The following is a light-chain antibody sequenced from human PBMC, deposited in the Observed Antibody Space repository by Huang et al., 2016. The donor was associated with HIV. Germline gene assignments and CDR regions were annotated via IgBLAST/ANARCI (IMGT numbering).Light chain of an antibody. V-gene: IGKV1-27*01. CDR2: AAS. J-gene: IGKJ5*01. CDR1: QGSSNY. Sequence: DIQMTQSPSSLSASMGDRVNISCRESQGSSNYLAWSQQKPGKVPTLLIYAASTLQTGVPFRFSGSGSETDFTLTSDSLQPEDIATYYCQKYNSAPASFGQGTRLEIK. CDR3: QKYNSAPAS.